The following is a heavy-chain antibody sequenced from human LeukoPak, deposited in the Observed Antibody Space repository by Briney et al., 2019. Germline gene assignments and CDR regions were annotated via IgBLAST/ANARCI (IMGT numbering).Heavy chain of an antibody. CDR3: AKFSPIYCSGGSCHPIDY. J-gene: IGHJ4*02. V-gene: IGHV3-23*01. CDR1: GFTFSSYA. Sequence: PGGSLRLSCAASGFTFSSYAMSWVRQAPGKGLEWVSAISGSGGSTYYADSVKGRFTISRDNSKNTLYLQMSSLRAEDTAVYYCAKFSPIYCSGGSCHPIDYWGQGTLVTVSS. D-gene: IGHD2-15*01. CDR2: ISGSGGST.